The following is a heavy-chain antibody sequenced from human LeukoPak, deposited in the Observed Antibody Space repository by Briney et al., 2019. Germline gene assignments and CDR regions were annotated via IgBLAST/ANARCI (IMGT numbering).Heavy chain of an antibody. CDR1: GYTFTGYY. Sequence: ASVKVSCKASGYTFTGYYMHWVRQAPGQGLEWMGRINPNSGGTNYAQKFQGRVTMTRDTSISTAYMELSRLRSDDTAVSYCARERYFGSGNYYNANTDFDYWGQGTLVTVSS. V-gene: IGHV1-2*06. D-gene: IGHD3-10*01. CDR3: ARERYFGSGNYYNANTDFDY. CDR2: INPNSGGT. J-gene: IGHJ4*02.